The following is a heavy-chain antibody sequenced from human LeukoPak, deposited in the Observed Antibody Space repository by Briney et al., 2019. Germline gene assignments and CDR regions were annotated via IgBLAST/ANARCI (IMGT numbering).Heavy chain of an antibody. Sequence: ASVKVSCKASGYTFTSYDINWVRQPTGQGLEWMGWMNLNSGGTNYAQKFQGRVTMTRDTSISTAYMELSRLRSDDTTVYYCARSPTPNWNHRRAKPYYFDYWGQGTLVTVSS. CDR3: ARSPTPNWNHRRAKPYYFDY. V-gene: IGHV1-2*02. J-gene: IGHJ4*02. CDR1: GYTFTSYD. CDR2: MNLNSGGT. D-gene: IGHD1-14*01.